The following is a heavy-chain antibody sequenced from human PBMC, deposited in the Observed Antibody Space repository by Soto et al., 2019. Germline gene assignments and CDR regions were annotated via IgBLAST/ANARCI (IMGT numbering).Heavy chain of an antibody. D-gene: IGHD6-13*01. CDR2: IYYSGST. Sequence: LETLPHTCTVSGGSSSSYYWSWIRQPTGKGLEWIGYIYYSGSTNYNPSLKSRVTISVDTSKNQFSLKLSSVTAADTAVYYCARDSGYSSSWYQGFDPWGQGTLLTVSS. V-gene: IGHV4-59*01. CDR1: GGSSSSYY. CDR3: ARDSGYSSSWYQGFDP. J-gene: IGHJ5*02.